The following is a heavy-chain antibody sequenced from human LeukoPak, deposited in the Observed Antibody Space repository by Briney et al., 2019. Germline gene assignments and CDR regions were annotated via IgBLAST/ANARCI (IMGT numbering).Heavy chain of an antibody. CDR2: IYYSGST. CDR1: GGSISSYY. J-gene: IGHJ4*02. CDR3: AREGTTVTVFDY. D-gene: IGHD4-17*01. Sequence: PSETLSLTCTVSGGSISSYYWSWIRQPPGKGLEWIGYIYYSGSTNYNPSLKSRVTISVDTSQKQFSLKLSTATDADTAVYYSAREGTTVTVFDYWGQGTLVTVSS. V-gene: IGHV4-59*01.